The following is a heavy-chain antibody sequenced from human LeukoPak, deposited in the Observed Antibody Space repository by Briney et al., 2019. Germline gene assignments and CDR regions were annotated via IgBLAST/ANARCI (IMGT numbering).Heavy chain of an antibody. CDR3: ARDYGVKFDY. CDR2: ISYSGNT. D-gene: IGHD4-17*01. Sequence: SETPSLTCTVSRGSISSFYWSWIRQPPGKGLEWIGYISYSGNTKYNPSLKSRVTISVDTSKNQFSLKLSSVTAADTAVYYCARDYGVKFDYWGQGTLVTASS. V-gene: IGHV4-59*01. CDR1: RGSISSFY. J-gene: IGHJ4*02.